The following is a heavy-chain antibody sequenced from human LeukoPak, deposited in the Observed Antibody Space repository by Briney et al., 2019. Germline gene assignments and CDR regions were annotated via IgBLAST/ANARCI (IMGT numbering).Heavy chain of an antibody. CDR3: AKDTPDTVAAAPDDYYFDY. J-gene: IGHJ4*02. CDR2: ISGSGVST. Sequence: GGTLRLSCAASGFTFSSYGMSWVRQAPGKGLEWVSAISGSGVSTYYADSVKGRFTISRDNSKNTLYLQMNSLRAEDTAVYYCAKDTPDTVAAAPDDYYFDYWGQGTLVTVSS. CDR1: GFTFSSYG. D-gene: IGHD6-13*01. V-gene: IGHV3-23*01.